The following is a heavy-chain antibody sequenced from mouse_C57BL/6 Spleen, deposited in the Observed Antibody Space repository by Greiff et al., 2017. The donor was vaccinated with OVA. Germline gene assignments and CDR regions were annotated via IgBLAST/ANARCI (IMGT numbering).Heavy chain of an antibody. D-gene: IGHD1-1*01. CDR2: IDPETGGT. V-gene: IGHV1-15*01. CDR3: TRKDGSPFAY. CDR1: GYTFTDYE. Sequence: VKLMESGAELVRPGASVTLSCKASGYTFTDYEMHWVKQTPVHGLEWIGAIDPETGGTAYNQKFKGKAILTADKSSSTAYMELRSLTSEDSAVYYCTRKDGSPFAYWGQGTLVTVST. J-gene: IGHJ3*01.